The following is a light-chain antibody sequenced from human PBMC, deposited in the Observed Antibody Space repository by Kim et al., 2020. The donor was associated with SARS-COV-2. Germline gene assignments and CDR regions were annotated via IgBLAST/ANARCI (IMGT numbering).Light chain of an antibody. CDR2: GAA. CDR3: QQYHNWPPLT. J-gene: IGKJ4*01. CDR1: QTVSSN. Sequence: SPGERAPLSCRARQTVSSNLAWYRQKPGQAPRLLIYGAATRATGIPARFSGSGSGTEFTLTISSLQSEDFAIYYCQQYHNWPPLTFGGGTKVDIK. V-gene: IGKV3-15*01.